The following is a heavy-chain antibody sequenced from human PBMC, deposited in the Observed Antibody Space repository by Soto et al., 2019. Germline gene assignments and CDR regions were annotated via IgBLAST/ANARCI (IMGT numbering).Heavy chain of an antibody. CDR2: ITGNAANT. Sequence: VGSLRLSCSASRFTFGGYAMSWVRQAPGKGLEWVSGITGNAANTVYADSVKGRFTISRDNSKNALYLQLNSLRAEDTAVYFCAKAARDCGGDCYSSYFDSWGQGALVTVSS. D-gene: IGHD2-21*02. CDR1: RFTFGGYA. V-gene: IGHV3-23*01. J-gene: IGHJ4*02. CDR3: AKAARDCGGDCYSSYFDS.